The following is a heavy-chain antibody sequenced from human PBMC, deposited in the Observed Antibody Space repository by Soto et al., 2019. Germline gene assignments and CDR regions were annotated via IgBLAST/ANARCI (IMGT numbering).Heavy chain of an antibody. CDR3: ARDPEAYYDFWSGYQTPWYMDV. CDR2: MNPNSGNT. V-gene: IGHV1-8*01. D-gene: IGHD3-3*01. J-gene: IGHJ6*03. Sequence: QVQLVQSGAEVKKPGASVKVSCKASGYTFTSYDINWVRQATGQGLEWMGWMNPNSGNTGYAQKFQGRVTMTRNTSISTAYMELSSLRSEDTAVYYCARDPEAYYDFWSGYQTPWYMDVWGKGTTVTVSS. CDR1: GYTFTSYD.